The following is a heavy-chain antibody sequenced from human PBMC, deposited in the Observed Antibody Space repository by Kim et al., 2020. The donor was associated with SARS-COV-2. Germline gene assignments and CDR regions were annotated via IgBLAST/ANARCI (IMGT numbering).Heavy chain of an antibody. CDR2: INSDGSST. CDR3: ARDPRYCSGGSCYPYGMDV. V-gene: IGHV3-74*01. J-gene: IGHJ6*02. D-gene: IGHD2-15*01. Sequence: GGSLRLSCAASGFTFSSYWMHWVRQAPGKGLVWVSRINSDGSSTSYADSVKGRFTISRDNAKNTLYLQMNSLRAEDTAVYYCARDPRYCSGGSCYPYGMDVWGQGTTVTVSS. CDR1: GFTFSSYW.